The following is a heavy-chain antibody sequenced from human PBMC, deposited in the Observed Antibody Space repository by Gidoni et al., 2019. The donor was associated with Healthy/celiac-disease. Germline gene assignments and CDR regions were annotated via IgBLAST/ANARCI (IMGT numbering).Heavy chain of an antibody. Sequence: QVQLVQSGAEVKKPGSSVKVSCKASGGTFSSYAISWVRQAPGQGRELMGGIIPIFGTSNYAQKFQGRGTMTADESTSTAYMELSSRRSEDTAVYYCARYCSRTSCYSGYYYYGMDGWCQGTTVTVSS. D-gene: IGHD2-2*01. J-gene: IGHJ6*02. CDR2: IIPIFGTS. CDR1: GGTFSSYA. V-gene: IGHV1-69*01. CDR3: ARYCSRTSCYSGYYYYGMDG.